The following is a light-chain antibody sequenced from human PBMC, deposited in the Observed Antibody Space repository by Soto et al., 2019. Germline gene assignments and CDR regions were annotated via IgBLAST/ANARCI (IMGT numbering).Light chain of an antibody. J-gene: IGKJ2*01. Sequence: EIVLTQSPGTLSLSPGERATLSCRASQSVSSSYLAWYQQKPGQAPRLLIYGASSRATGIPDRFSGSGSGTDFTLTLSRLEPEDLAVYYCQQYGSSPRTFGQGTKLEIK. V-gene: IGKV3-20*01. CDR1: QSVSSSY. CDR3: QQYGSSPRT. CDR2: GAS.